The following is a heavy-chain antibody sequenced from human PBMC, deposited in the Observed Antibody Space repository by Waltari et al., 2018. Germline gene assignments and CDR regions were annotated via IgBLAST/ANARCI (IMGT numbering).Heavy chain of an antibody. J-gene: IGHJ4*02. V-gene: IGHV3-74*01. CDR1: GFTFSSHW. Sequence: ELQLVESGGGLVQPGGSLRLSCAASGFTFSSHWMHWVRQGLGKGLVVVSLISSDGSATNSADAVKGRFTISRDNAKNTLYLQMNSLRVDDSAVYYCARGISTSWWGQGTLVTVSS. CDR3: ARGISTSW. CDR2: ISSDGSAT.